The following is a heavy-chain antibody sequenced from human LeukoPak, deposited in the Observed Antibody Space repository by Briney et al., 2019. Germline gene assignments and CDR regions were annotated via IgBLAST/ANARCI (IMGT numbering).Heavy chain of an antibody. Sequence: ASVKVSCKASGYTFIGYYMHWVRQAPGQGLEWMGWINPNSGGTNYAQKFQGRVTMTRDTSISTAYMELSRLRSDDTAVYYCAREEIAAAEVYNWFDPWGQGTLVTVSS. CDR1: GYTFIGYY. V-gene: IGHV1-2*02. CDR2: INPNSGGT. D-gene: IGHD6-13*01. CDR3: AREEIAAAEVYNWFDP. J-gene: IGHJ5*02.